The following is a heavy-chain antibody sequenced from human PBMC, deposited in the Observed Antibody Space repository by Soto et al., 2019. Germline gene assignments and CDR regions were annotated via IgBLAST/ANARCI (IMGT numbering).Heavy chain of an antibody. CDR2: ISSSSTI. Sequence: EVQLVESGGDLVQPGGSLRLSSAASGFTFSTYSMNWVRQAPGKGLEWVSSISSSSTIYYADSVKGRFTISRDNVQNSLYLQMHSLRAEDTAVYYCARERGSGWTFDYWGQGTLGTVSS. CDR1: GFTFSTYS. CDR3: ARERGSGWTFDY. D-gene: IGHD6-19*01. V-gene: IGHV3-48*01. J-gene: IGHJ4*02.